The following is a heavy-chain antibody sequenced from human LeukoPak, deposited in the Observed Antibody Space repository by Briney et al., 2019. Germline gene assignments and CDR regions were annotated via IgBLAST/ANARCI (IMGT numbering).Heavy chain of an antibody. CDR1: GGSFSGYY. D-gene: IGHD2-2*01. CDR2: INHSGST. J-gene: IGHJ4*02. CDR3: ARRGWRYCSSTSCRAFDY. V-gene: IGHV4-34*01. Sequence: SETLSLTCAVYGGSFSGYYWSWIRQPPGKGLEWIGEINHSGSTNYNPSLKSRVTISVDTSKNQFSLKLSSVTAADTAVYYCARRGWRYCSSTSCRAFDYWGQGTLVTVSS.